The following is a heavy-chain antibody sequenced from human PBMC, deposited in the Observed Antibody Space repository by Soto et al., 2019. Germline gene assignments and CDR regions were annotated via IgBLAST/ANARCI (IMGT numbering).Heavy chain of an antibody. CDR3: ARVYGGSSSWFAVDYYGMDV. V-gene: IGHV4-59*01. CDR2: IYYSGST. J-gene: IGHJ6*02. D-gene: IGHD6-13*01. Sequence: SETLSLTCTVSGGSISSYYWSWIRQPPGKGLEWIGYIYYSGSTNYNPSLKSRVTISVDTSKNQFSLKLSSVTAADTAVYYCARVYGGSSSWFAVDYYGMDVWGQGTTVTVS. CDR1: GGSISSYY.